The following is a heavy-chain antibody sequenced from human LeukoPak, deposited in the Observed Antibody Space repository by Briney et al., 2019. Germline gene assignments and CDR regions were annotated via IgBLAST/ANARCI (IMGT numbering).Heavy chain of an antibody. D-gene: IGHD6-13*01. V-gene: IGHV1-2*06. CDR1: GYTFTGYY. J-gene: IGHJ4*02. CDR3: ARGSIAAAGVFDY. Sequence: GASVKVSCKASGYTFTGYYMHWVRQAPGQGLEWMGRINPNSGGTNYAQKFQGRVTMTRDTSISTAYMELSRLRSDDTAVYYCARGSIAAAGVFDYWGQGTLVTVSS. CDR2: INPNSGGT.